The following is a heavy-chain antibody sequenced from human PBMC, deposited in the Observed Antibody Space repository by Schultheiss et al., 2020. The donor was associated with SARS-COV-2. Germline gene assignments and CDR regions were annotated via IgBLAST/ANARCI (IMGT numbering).Heavy chain of an antibody. Sequence: ASMKVSCKASGYTFTGYYMHWVRQAPGQGLEWMGIINPSDGGTTYSQKFQGRITMTTDTSTSTIHMNLGSLRSEDTAVYYCARASDFWSDYFRVHAFDIWGQGTMVTVSS. V-gene: IGHV1-46*01. CDR3: ARASDFWSDYFRVHAFDI. CDR1: GYTFTGYY. CDR2: INPSDGGT. J-gene: IGHJ3*02. D-gene: IGHD3-3*01.